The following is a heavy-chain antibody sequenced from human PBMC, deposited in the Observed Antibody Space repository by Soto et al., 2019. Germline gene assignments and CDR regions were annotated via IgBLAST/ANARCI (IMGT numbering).Heavy chain of an antibody. CDR3: ATDLAAVAGLKATPNYCYGMDV. J-gene: IGHJ6*02. D-gene: IGHD6-19*01. V-gene: IGHV1-24*01. CDR1: GYTLTELS. Sequence: ASVKVSCKVSGYTLTELSMHWVRKAPGKGLEWMGGFDPEDGETIYAQKFQGRVTMTEDTSTDTAYMELSSLRSEDTAVYYCATDLAAVAGLKATPNYCYGMDVWGQGTTVTVSS. CDR2: FDPEDGET.